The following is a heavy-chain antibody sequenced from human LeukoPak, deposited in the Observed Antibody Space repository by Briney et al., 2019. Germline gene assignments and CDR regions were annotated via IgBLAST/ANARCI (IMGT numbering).Heavy chain of an antibody. Sequence: SETLSLTCTISGGSISNYYWNWIRQPAGKGLEWVGRVYASGSTRYNPSFNSRVTMSAETSKNQVSLKMTSVTAADTAVYFCARDQSGFGGHNNDAFDIWGQGTMVTVSS. D-gene: IGHD3-16*01. V-gene: IGHV4-4*07. CDR3: ARDQSGFGGHNNDAFDI. CDR1: GGSISNYY. J-gene: IGHJ3*02. CDR2: VYASGST.